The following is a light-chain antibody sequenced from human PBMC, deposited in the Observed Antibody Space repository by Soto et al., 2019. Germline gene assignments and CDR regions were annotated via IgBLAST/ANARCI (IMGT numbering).Light chain of an antibody. Sequence: DIQMTQSPSSLSASVGDRVTITCQASQDISNYLNWYQQNPGKAPKLLIYDASNLETGVPSRFSGMGSGTDFTFTISSLQPEDIATYYCQQYDNRPPWTGGQGTKVEIK. CDR3: QQYDNRPPWT. J-gene: IGKJ1*01. CDR1: QDISNY. V-gene: IGKV1-33*01. CDR2: DAS.